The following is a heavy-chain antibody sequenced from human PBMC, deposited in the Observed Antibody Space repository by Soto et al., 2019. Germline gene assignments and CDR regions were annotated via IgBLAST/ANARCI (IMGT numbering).Heavy chain of an antibody. Sequence: SDTLSLTCTVSGASIISSSYYWAWIRQPPGKGLEWIGNVYYGGSTYYNPSLKSRVTISVETSKSQFSLKLSSVTAADTAVYYCAGGDYYHSSGYYFYYYTMDVWGQGTTVT. V-gene: IGHV4-39*01. J-gene: IGHJ6*02. CDR3: AGGDYYHSSGYYFYYYTMDV. CDR1: GASIISSSYY. CDR2: VYYGGST. D-gene: IGHD3-22*01.